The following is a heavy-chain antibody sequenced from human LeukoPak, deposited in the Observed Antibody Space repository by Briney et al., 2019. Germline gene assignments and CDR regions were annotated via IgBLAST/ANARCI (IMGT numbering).Heavy chain of an antibody. CDR1: GGSISSYY. D-gene: IGHD1-20*01. CDR3: ARGTNYNWDS. Sequence: SETLSLTCTVSGGSISSYYWSWIRQPPGKGLEWIGYIYYSGSTNYNPSLKSRVTISVDTSKNQFSLSLTSVTAADTAVYYCARGTNYNWDSWGQGILVTVSS. CDR2: IYYSGST. J-gene: IGHJ4*02. V-gene: IGHV4-59*12.